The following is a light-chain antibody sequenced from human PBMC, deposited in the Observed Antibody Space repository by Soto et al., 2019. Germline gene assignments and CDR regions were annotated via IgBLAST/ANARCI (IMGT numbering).Light chain of an antibody. Sequence: QSALTQPASVSGSPGQSTTISCTGTSSDVGHPYNYVSWYQQYPGKAPKLLIFKVNNRPSGISGRFSGSKSGNTASLTISGLQAEDEGDYYCMSFVESTSTHWVLGGGTKVPS. CDR1: SSDVGHPYNY. CDR2: KVN. CDR3: MSFVESTSTHWV. V-gene: IGLV2-14*01. J-gene: IGLJ3*02.